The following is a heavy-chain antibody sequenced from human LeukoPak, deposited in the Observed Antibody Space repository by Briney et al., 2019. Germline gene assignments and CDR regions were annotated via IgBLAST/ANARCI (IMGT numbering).Heavy chain of an antibody. CDR3: ARDGTFTDYGDYGAYAC. J-gene: IGHJ4*02. D-gene: IGHD4-17*01. CDR2: IKQDGSEK. CDR1: GFTFSNAW. Sequence: PGGSLRLSCAASGFTFSNAWMSWVRQAPGKGLEWVANIKQDGSEKYYVGSVKGRFTISRDNAKNSLYLQMNSLRADDTAVYYCARDGTFTDYGDYGAYACWGQGTLVTVSS. V-gene: IGHV3-7*01.